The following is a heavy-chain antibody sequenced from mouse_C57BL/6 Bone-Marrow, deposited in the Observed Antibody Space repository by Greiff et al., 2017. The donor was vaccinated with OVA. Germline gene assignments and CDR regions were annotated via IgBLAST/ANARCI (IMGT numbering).Heavy chain of an antibody. J-gene: IGHJ2*01. CDR1: GYTFTSYW. Sequence: QVQLQQPGAELVMPGASVKLSCKASGYTFTSYWMHWVKQRPGQGLEWIGEIDPSDSYTNYNQKFKGKSTLTVDNSSSTAYMQLSSLTSEDSAVYYCARRDYWGQGTTLTVSS. V-gene: IGHV1-69*01. CDR2: IDPSDSYT. CDR3: ARRDY.